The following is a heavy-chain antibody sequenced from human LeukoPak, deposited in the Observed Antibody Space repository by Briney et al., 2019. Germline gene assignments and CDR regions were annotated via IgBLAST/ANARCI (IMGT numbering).Heavy chain of an antibody. CDR2: IKQDGSEK. J-gene: IGHJ4*02. CDR1: GFTFSSYW. V-gene: IGHV3-7*01. Sequence: GGSLRLSCAASGFTFSSYWMSWVRQAPGKGLEWVANIKQDGSEKYYVDAAKGRFTISRDNAKNSLFLQMNSLTAEDTAVYYCARLSTGVPGNDYWGQGTLVTVSS. D-gene: IGHD6-19*01. CDR3: ARLSTGVPGNDY.